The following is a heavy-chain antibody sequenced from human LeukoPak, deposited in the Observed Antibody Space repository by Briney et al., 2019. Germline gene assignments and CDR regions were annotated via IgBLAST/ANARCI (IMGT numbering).Heavy chain of an antibody. J-gene: IGHJ6*02. CDR2: IYYSGST. V-gene: IGHV4-59*12. Sequence: SETLSLTCTVSGDSIRSYYWNWIRQPPGKGLEWIGYIYYSGSTNYNPSLKSRVTISLDTSKNQFSLKLSSVTAADTAVYYCARGITLPGKHHYGMDVWGQGTTVTVSS. CDR3: ARGITLPGKHHYGMDV. CDR1: GDSIRSYY.